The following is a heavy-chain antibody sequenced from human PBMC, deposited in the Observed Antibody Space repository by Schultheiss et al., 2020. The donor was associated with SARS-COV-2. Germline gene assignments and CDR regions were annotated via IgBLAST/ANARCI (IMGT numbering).Heavy chain of an antibody. CDR1: GGSFSGYY. Sequence: SETLSLTCAVYGGSFSGYYWSWIRQPPGKGLEWIGEINHSGSTNYNPSLKSRVTISVDTSKNQFSLKLSSVTAADTAVYYCARHGDANYDYVWGSYRKNGCDYWGQGTLVTVSS. CDR3: ARHGDANYDYVWGSYRKNGCDY. J-gene: IGHJ4*02. D-gene: IGHD3-16*02. CDR2: INHSGST. V-gene: IGHV4-34*01.